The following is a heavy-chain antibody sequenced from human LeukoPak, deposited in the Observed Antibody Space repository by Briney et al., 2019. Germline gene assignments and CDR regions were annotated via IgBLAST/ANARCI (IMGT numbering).Heavy chain of an antibody. D-gene: IGHD6-13*01. CDR3: ATGASSWYTYYYYYMDV. J-gene: IGHJ6*03. V-gene: IGHV3-33*01. CDR2: IWYDGSNK. CDR1: GFTFSSYG. Sequence: GGSLRLSCAASGFTFSSYGMHWVRQAPGKGLEWVAVIWYDGSNKYYADSVKGRFTISRDNSKNTLYLQMNSLRADDTAVYYCATGASSWYTYYYYYMDVWGKGTTVTVSS.